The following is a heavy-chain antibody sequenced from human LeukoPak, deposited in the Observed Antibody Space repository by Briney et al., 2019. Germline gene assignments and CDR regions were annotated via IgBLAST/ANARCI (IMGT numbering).Heavy chain of an antibody. CDR3: ARLWRAADYYYYYYMDV. J-gene: IGHJ6*03. V-gene: IGHV4-59*01. D-gene: IGHD6-13*01. CDR1: GGSISSYY. CDR2: IYYSGST. Sequence: SETLSLTCTVSGGSISSYYWSWIRQPPGKGLEWIGYIYYSGSTYYNPSLKSRVTISVHTSKNQFSLKLSSVTAADTAVYYCARLWRAADYYYYYYMDVWGKGTTVTVSS.